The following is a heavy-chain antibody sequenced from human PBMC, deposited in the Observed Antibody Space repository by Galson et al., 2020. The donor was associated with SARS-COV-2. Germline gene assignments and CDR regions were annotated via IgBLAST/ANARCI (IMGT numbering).Heavy chain of an antibody. CDR1: GYSFISYW. D-gene: IGHD6-19*01. V-gene: IGHV5-51*01. CDR3: ARQGSSSGWYRGDFDY. Sequence: KIGESLKTSCKGSGYSFISYWIGWVRQMPGKGLEWMGIIYPGDSDIRYSPSFQGQVTISADRSISTAYLQWSSLKASDTAMYYCARQGSSSGWYRGDFDYLGQGTLVTVSP. J-gene: IGHJ4*02. CDR2: IYPGDSDI.